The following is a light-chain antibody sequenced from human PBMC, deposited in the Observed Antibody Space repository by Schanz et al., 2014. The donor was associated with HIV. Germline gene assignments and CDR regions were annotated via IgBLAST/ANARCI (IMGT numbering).Light chain of an antibody. V-gene: IGKV1-9*01. J-gene: IGKJ5*01. CDR3: LQHNTYPLS. CDR1: QGISNS. CDR2: AAS. Sequence: DIQMTQSPSTLSASVGDRVTITCRASQGISNSLAWYQQRPGKAPKLLTYAASKLQSGVPSRFIGSGSGTEFTLTISSLQPEDFASYYCLQHNTYPLSFGQGTRLDIK.